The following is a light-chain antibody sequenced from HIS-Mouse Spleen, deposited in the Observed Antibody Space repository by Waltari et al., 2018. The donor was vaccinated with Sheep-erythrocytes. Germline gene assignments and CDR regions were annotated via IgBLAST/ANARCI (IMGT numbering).Light chain of an antibody. Sequence: QSALTQPPSASGSPGQSVTIFCTGTSSDVGGYNYVSWYHQHPGKAPKLMIYEVSTRPSGVPDRFSGSKSGNPASLTVSGLQAEDEADYYCSSYAGSNNWLFGGGTKLTVL. CDR2: EVS. V-gene: IGLV2-8*01. CDR1: SSDVGGYNY. CDR3: SSYAGSNNWL. J-gene: IGLJ3*02.